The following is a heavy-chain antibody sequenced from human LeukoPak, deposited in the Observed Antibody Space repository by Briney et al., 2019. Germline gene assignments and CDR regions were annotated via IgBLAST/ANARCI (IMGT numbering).Heavy chain of an antibody. CDR3: ATPPSSTSLQSPLDY. CDR2: ISGSGGST. D-gene: IGHD2-2*01. Sequence: GGSLRLSCAASGFTFSSYAMSWVRQAPGKGLEWVSAISGSGGSTYYADSVKGRFTISRDNSKNTLYLQMNSLRAEDTAVYYCATPPSSTSLQSPLDYWGQGTLVTVSS. V-gene: IGHV3-23*01. J-gene: IGHJ4*02. CDR1: GFTFSSYA.